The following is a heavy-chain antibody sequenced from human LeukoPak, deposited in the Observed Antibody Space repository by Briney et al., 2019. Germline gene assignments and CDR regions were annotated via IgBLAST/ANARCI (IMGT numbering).Heavy chain of an antibody. CDR2: IYTSGST. J-gene: IGHJ6*03. CDR1: GGSISNYY. D-gene: IGHD6-13*01. Sequence: PSETLSLTCTVSGGSISNYYWSWIRQPAGKGLEWIRSIYTSGSTNYNPSLKSRVTISVDTSKNQFSLKLSSVTAADTAVYYCARGEAAAGTYYYYYMDVWGKGTTVTVSS. V-gene: IGHV4-4*07. CDR3: ARGEAAAGTYYYYYMDV.